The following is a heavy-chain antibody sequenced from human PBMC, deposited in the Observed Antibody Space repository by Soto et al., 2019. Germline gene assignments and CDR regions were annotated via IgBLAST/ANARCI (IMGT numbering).Heavy chain of an antibody. J-gene: IGHJ2*01. V-gene: IGHV1-69*06. D-gene: IGHD3-22*01. Sequence: QVELVQSGAEVKKPGSSVKVSCQASEDTFRNYAISWVRQAPGQGLESMGGIIPIFGTANYAQKFQGRVTITADTSANTVYLELSSLRSEDTAVYYWASTKYDSSAYYYWYLGLWGRGTLVTVSS. CDR3: ASTKYDSSAYYYWYLGL. CDR2: IIPIFGTA. CDR1: EDTFRNYA.